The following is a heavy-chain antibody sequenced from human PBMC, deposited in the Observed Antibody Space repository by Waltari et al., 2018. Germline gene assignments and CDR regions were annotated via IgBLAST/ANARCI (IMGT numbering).Heavy chain of an antibody. D-gene: IGHD1-26*01. V-gene: IGHV3-53*02. CDR2: IYRDGRT. CDR1: GFTVGGSH. J-gene: IGHJ3*02. Sequence: EVQLVETGGGLIQPGGSLRLSCAASGFTVGGSHLTWVRQAPGKGLEWVSVIYRDGRTFYADPVKGRFTISRDDSKNTLCLQMSNLRAEDTALYYCARDHGVSYLDGALDIWGQGTMVTVSS. CDR3: ARDHGVSYLDGALDI.